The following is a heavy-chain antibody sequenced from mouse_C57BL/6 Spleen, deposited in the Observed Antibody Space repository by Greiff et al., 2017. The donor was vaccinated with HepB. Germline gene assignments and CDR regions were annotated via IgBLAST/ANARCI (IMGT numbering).Heavy chain of an antibody. V-gene: IGHV5-6*01. CDR2: ISSGGSYT. J-gene: IGHJ1*03. CDR3: ARHNYDYDEGPHWYFDV. CDR1: GFTFSSYG. D-gene: IGHD2-4*01. Sequence: EVQGVESGRDLVKPGGSLKLSCAASGFTFSSYGMSWVRQTPDKRLEWVATISSGGSYTYYPDSVKGRFTISRDNAKNTLYLQMSSLKSEDTAMYYCARHNYDYDEGPHWYFDVWGTGTTVTVSS.